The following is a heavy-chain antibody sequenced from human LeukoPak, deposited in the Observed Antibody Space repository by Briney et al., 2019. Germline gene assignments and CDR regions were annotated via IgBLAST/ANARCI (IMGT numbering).Heavy chain of an antibody. Sequence: RGSLRLSCAASGFTFSSYSMNWVRQAPGKGLEWVSYISSSSSTIYYADSVKGRFTISRDNAKNSLYLQINSLRDEDTAVYYCAREEVDSSGYYYYGMDVWGQGTTVTVSS. V-gene: IGHV3-48*02. CDR2: ISSSSSTI. J-gene: IGHJ6*02. CDR3: AREEVDSSGYYYYGMDV. D-gene: IGHD6-19*01. CDR1: GFTFSSYS.